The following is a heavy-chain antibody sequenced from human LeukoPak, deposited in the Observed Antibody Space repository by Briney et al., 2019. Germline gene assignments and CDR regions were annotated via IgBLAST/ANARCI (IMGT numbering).Heavy chain of an antibody. Sequence: ASVKVSCKASGYTFTSYGISWVRQAPGQGLEWMGWVSAYNGNTNYAQKLQGRVTMTTDTSTSTAYMELRSLRSDDTAVYYCARDRHCSSTSCYMLASGYFDYWGQGTLVTVSS. CDR1: GYTFTSYG. V-gene: IGHV1-18*01. CDR3: ARDRHCSSTSCYMLASGYFDY. J-gene: IGHJ4*02. D-gene: IGHD2-2*02. CDR2: VSAYNGNT.